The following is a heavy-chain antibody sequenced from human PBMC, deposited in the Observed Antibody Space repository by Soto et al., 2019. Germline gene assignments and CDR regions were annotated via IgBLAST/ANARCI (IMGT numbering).Heavy chain of an antibody. J-gene: IGHJ4*02. V-gene: IGHV3-23*01. CDR2: SGTGSST. Sequence: SGTGSSTYYADSVKGRFTISRDNSRRRLYLQMNSLRAEDTALYYCAKDVTIFGVVPFYSWGQGTLVTVSS. CDR3: AKDVTIFGVVPFYS. D-gene: IGHD3-3*01.